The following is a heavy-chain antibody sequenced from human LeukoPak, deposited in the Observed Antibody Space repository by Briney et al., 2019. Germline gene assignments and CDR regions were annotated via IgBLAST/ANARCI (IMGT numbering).Heavy chain of an antibody. CDR3: TRDGRGGSTYYFDC. D-gene: IGHD3-22*01. V-gene: IGHV3-72*01. CDR2: SRNKVNSYST. CDR1: GFSFSDHY. Sequence: GGSLRLSCATSGFSFSDHYMDWVRQAPGKGLEWIGRSRNKVNSYSTEYAASVRGRFTISRDESKNSLYLQMNSLKIDDTAVYYCTRDGRGGSTYYFDCWGQGTLVTGSS. J-gene: IGHJ4*02.